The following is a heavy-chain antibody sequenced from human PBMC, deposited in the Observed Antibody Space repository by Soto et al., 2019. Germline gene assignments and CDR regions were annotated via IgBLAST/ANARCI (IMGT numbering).Heavy chain of an antibody. CDR3: ARWGSFDY. V-gene: IGHV3-48*02. CDR1: GFTFSSYS. J-gene: IGHJ4*02. D-gene: IGHD3-16*01. Sequence: EVQLVESGGALVQPGGSLRLSCAASGFTFSSYSLNWVRQAPGKGLEGVAYISGSSSTIYYADSVKGRFTISRDNAKNSLYLKMNSLRDEDTAVYYCARWGSFDYWGQGTLVTVSS. CDR2: ISGSSSTI.